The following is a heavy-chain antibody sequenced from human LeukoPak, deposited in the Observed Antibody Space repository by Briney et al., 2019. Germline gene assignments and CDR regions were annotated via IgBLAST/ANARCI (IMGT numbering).Heavy chain of an antibody. D-gene: IGHD3-10*01. J-gene: IGHJ3*01. CDR1: GFTFTTHA. V-gene: IGHV3-23*01. Sequence: GGSLRLSCAASGFTFTTHAMTWLRQAPGKGLEWVSAISSGGEPTHYADSVKGHFTISTDNSSHTLFLQMNSLRAEDTAIYYCAKDSYGSGSPLHTFDVWGQGTMVAVSS. CDR3: AKDSYGSGSPLHTFDV. CDR2: ISSGGEPT.